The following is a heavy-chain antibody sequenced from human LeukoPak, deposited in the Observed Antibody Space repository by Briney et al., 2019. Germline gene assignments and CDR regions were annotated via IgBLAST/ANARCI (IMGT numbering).Heavy chain of an antibody. CDR1: GFTFSSYE. CDR2: ISGSGSVI. CDR3: ARAGTALPGQEQYCSFDL. D-gene: IGHD2-21*02. V-gene: IGHV3-48*03. J-gene: IGHJ2*01. Sequence: GGSLRLSCAASGFTFSSYEMNWVRQAPGKGLEWVSYISGSGSVIYYADSVKGRFTLSRDNAKNSLSLEMNSLRAEDTAVYFCARAGTALPGQEQYCSFDLWGRGTLVSVSS.